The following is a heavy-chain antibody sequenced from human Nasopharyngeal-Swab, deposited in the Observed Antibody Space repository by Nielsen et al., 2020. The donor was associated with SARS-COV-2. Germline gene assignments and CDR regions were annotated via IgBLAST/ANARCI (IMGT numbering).Heavy chain of an antibody. V-gene: IGHV3-30*18. D-gene: IGHD3-10*01. J-gene: IGHJ3*02. Sequence: GESLKISCTASGFSFNNYGMHWVRRAPGKGLEWVAVISYEGSKKKYAESVEGRFTISRDFSKNTLYLQMNSLRPEDTAMYYCAKANVIFWFGQFKNDGFDIWGQGTMVVVSS. CDR1: GFSFNNYG. CDR3: AKANVIFWFGQFKNDGFDI. CDR2: ISYEGSKK.